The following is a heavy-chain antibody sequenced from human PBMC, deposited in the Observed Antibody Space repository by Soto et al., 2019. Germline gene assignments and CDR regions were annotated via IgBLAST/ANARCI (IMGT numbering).Heavy chain of an antibody. CDR1: GYSFTSYW. CDR2: IYPGDSDT. CDR3: ARLALVQWLAPTTAGWFDP. D-gene: IGHD6-19*01. V-gene: IGHV5-51*01. J-gene: IGHJ5*02. Sequence: GESLKISCKGSGYSFTSYWIGWVRQMPGKGLEWMGIIYPGDSDTRYSPSFQGQVTISADKSISTAYLQWSSLKASDTAMYYCARLALVQWLAPTTAGWFDPWGQGTLVTVSS.